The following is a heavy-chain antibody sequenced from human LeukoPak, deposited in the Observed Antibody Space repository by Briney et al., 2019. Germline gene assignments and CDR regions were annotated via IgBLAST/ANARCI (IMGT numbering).Heavy chain of an antibody. D-gene: IGHD2-2*01. CDR3: AKALVVPAAMSTEYGMDV. Sequence: GGSLRLSCAASGFTFDDYAMHWVRQAPGKGLEWVSGISWNSGSIGYADSVKGRFTISRDNAKNSLYLQMNSLRAEDTALYYCAKALVVPAAMSTEYGMDVWGQGTTVTVSS. V-gene: IGHV3-9*01. CDR2: ISWNSGSI. CDR1: GFTFDDYA. J-gene: IGHJ6*02.